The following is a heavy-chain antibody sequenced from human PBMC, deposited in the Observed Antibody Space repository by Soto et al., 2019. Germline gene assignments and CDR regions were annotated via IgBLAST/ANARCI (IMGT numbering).Heavy chain of an antibody. D-gene: IGHD3-10*01. J-gene: IGHJ4*02. V-gene: IGHV3-53*01. CDR3: AKDGRGSGSHYNSFGY. CDR1: GFTVGNNY. CDR2: IYSTGTT. Sequence: EVQLVESGGGLIQPGGSLKLSCAASGFTVGNNYMSWVRQAPGKGLEWVSLIYSTGTTKYADSVKGRFTVSSDNAKNTLHLQMNSLRAEDTAVYYCAKDGRGSGSHYNSFGYWGQGTLVTVSS.